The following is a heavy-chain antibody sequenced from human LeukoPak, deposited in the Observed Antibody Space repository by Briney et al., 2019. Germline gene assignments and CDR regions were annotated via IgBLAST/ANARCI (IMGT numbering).Heavy chain of an antibody. CDR2: ISYDGSNK. V-gene: IGHV3-30-3*01. D-gene: IGHD3-22*01. Sequence: GGSLRLSCAASGFTFCNYAMYWVRQAPGKGLEWVAVISYDGSNKYYADSVKGRFTISRDNSKSTLYLQMNSLRAEDTAVYYCAREYDNDYYFDYWGQGTLVTVSS. CDR1: GFTFCNYA. CDR3: AREYDNDYYFDY. J-gene: IGHJ4*02.